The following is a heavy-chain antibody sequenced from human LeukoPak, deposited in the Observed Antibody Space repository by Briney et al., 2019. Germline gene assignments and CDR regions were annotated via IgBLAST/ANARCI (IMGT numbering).Heavy chain of an antibody. J-gene: IGHJ2*01. CDR1: GGTFSSYA. CDR3: ARGSRTPVPAANWYFDL. CDR2: IIPIFGTA. V-gene: IGHV1-69*13. Sequence: SVKVSCKASGGTFSSYAISWVRQAPGQGLEWMGGIIPIFGTANYAQKFQGRVTITADESTSTAYMELSSLRSEDTAVCYCARGSRTPVPAANWYFDLWGRGTLVTVSS. D-gene: IGHD2-2*01.